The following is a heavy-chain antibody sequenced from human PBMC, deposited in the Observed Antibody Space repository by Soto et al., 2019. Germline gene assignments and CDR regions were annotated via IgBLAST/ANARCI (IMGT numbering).Heavy chain of an antibody. CDR1: NGSISTNGHY. CDR2: IYYTGNS. Sequence: QVQLQESGPELVKSSQTLSLTCTVSNGSISTNGHYWTWFRQRPGKGLEWIAYIYYTGNSYYNPSLKSRLTISIDTSKNQFSLTLRSVTAADTAVYYCAREQWGFDSWGQGTLVTVSS. D-gene: IGHD6-19*01. CDR3: AREQWGFDS. V-gene: IGHV4-31*03. J-gene: IGHJ4*02.